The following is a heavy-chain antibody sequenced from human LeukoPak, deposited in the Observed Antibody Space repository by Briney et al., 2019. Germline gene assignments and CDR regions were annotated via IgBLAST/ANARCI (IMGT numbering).Heavy chain of an antibody. V-gene: IGHV4-59*01. CDR1: GGSISSYY. J-gene: IGHJ5*02. D-gene: IGHD2-2*01. CDR3: ARDGRYCSSTSCPSWFDP. Sequence: SETLSLTCTVCGGSISSYYWSWIRQPPGKGLEWIGYIYYSGSTNYNPSLKSRVTISVDTSKNQFSLKLSSVTAADTAVYYCARDGRYCSSTSCPSWFDPWGQGTLVTVSS. CDR2: IYYSGST.